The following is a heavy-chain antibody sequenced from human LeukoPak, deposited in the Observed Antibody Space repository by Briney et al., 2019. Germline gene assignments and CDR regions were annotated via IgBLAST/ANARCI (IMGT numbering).Heavy chain of an antibody. Sequence: GGSLRLSCVGSGFTFRSHAMSWVRQAPEKGLEFVSGIYENGGTTYYADSVKGRFSISRDNSKNTLYLQMNSLRAEDTAVYYCAKDRDSYGLFDYWGQGTLVTVSS. D-gene: IGHD5-18*01. CDR2: IYENGGTT. CDR1: GFTFRSHA. J-gene: IGHJ4*02. V-gene: IGHV3-23*01. CDR3: AKDRDSYGLFDY.